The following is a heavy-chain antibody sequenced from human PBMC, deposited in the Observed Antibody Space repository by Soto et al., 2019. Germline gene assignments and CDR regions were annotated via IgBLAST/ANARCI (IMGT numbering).Heavy chain of an antibody. CDR1: GGTFSSYA. V-gene: IGHV1-69*12. D-gene: IGHD3-16*01. Sequence: QVQLVQSGAEVKKPGSSVKVSCKASGGTFSSYAISWVRQAPGQGLEWMGGVIPIFGTADYAQKFQGRVAIPADASTSTAYMELSSLRSEDTAVYYCASAWGPSYYYGMDVWGQGTTVTVSS. CDR2: VIPIFGTA. CDR3: ASAWGPSYYYGMDV. J-gene: IGHJ6*02.